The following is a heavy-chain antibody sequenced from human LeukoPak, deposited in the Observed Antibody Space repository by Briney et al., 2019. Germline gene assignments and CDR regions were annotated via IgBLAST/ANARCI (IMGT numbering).Heavy chain of an antibody. CDR1: GGSISSYY. J-gene: IGHJ3*02. V-gene: IGHV4-59*08. Sequence: PSETLSLTCTVSGGSISSYYWSWIRQPPGKELERIGHISYSGSTNYNPSLKSRVTISVDTSKNQFSLNLSSVTAADTAVYYCARPSRTGSGWDAFDIWGQGTMVTVSS. CDR3: ARPSRTGSGWDAFDI. D-gene: IGHD3-3*01. CDR2: ISYSGST.